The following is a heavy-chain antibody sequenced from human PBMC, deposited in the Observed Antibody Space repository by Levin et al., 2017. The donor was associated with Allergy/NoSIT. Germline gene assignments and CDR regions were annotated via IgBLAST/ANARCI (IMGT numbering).Heavy chain of an antibody. CDR2: INPNSGGT. D-gene: IGHD3-9*01. CDR3: ARDPYYDILTGYLNY. J-gene: IGHJ4*02. CDR1: GYTFTGYY. Sequence: ASVKVSCKASGYTFTGYYMHWVRQAPGQGLEWMGWINPNSGGTNYAQKFQGRVTMTRDTSISTAYMELSRLRSDDTAVYYCARDPYYDILTGYLNYWGQGTLVTVSS. V-gene: IGHV1-2*02.